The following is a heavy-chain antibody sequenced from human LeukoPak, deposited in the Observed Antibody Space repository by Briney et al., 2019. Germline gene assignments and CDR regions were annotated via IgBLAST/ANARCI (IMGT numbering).Heavy chain of an antibody. CDR3: ARGSHVIVGAIHAFDI. V-gene: IGHV3-48*01. Sequence: GGSLRLSCAASGFTFSTYSMNWVRQAPGKGLEWVSYISSSSSTIYYADSVKGRFTISRDNAKNSLYLQMNSLRAEDTAVYYCARGSHVIVGAIHAFDIWGQGTMVTVSS. J-gene: IGHJ3*02. CDR1: GFTFSTYS. CDR2: ISSSSSTI. D-gene: IGHD1-26*01.